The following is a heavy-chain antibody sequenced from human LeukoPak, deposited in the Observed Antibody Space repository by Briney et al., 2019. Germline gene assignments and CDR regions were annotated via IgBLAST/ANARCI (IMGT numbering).Heavy chain of an antibody. Sequence: ASVKVSCKASGGTFSSYAISWVRQAPGQGLEWMGGIIPIFGTANYAQKFQGRVTITTDESTSTAYMELSSLRSEDTAVYYCASNEIAARPALGHYYYYMDVWGKGTTVTVSS. V-gene: IGHV1-69*05. CDR1: GGTFSSYA. J-gene: IGHJ6*03. CDR2: IIPIFGTA. CDR3: ASNEIAARPALGHYYYYMDV. D-gene: IGHD6-6*01.